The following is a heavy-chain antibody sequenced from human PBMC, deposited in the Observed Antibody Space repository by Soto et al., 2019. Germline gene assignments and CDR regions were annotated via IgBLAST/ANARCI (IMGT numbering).Heavy chain of an antibody. CDR3: ASLSGFDP. J-gene: IGHJ5*02. CDR2: IIPILGIA. V-gene: IGHV1-69*02. CDR1: GYTFSSYT. Sequence: ASVKVSCKASGYTFSSYTISWVRQAPGQGLEWMGRIIPILGIANYAQKFQGRVTITADESTSTAYMELSSLRSEDTAVYYCASLSGFDPWGQGTLVTVSS.